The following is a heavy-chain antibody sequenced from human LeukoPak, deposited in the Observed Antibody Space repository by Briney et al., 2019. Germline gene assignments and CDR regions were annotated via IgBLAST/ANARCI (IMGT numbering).Heavy chain of an antibody. J-gene: IGHJ5*02. CDR2: INPSDSIT. D-gene: IGHD3-22*01. CDR1: GYTFNSYY. Sequence: ASVKVSYKASGYTFNSYYIHWVRQAPGQGLEWMAIINPSDSITISEQKYQGRVAMTRDKSTSTVYMELRSLRSEDTAVYYCARGVLYDSSVYSSSAWFDPWGQGTLVTVS. CDR3: ARGVLYDSSVYSSSAWFDP. V-gene: IGHV1-46*02.